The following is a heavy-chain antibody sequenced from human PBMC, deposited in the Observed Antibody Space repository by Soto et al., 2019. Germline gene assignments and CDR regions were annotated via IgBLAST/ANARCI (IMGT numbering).Heavy chain of an antibody. CDR1: GGIFSTYA. CDR2: IIPIFGTP. D-gene: IGHD3-10*01. V-gene: IGHV1-69*01. CDR3: ARDRDDYGSGNYYNRIDF. J-gene: IGHJ4*02. Sequence: QVQLVQSGAEVKKPGSSVKVSCKASGGIFSTYAISWLRRAPGQGLEWRGGIIPIFGTPNYAQRFQGRVTITADESTSTADMELSRLRSEDTAVYYCARDRDDYGSGNYYNRIDFWGQGTLVTVSS.